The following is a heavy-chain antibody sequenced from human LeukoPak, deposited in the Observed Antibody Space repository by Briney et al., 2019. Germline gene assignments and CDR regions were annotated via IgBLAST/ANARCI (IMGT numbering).Heavy chain of an antibody. D-gene: IGHD3-22*01. CDR3: ARAYYYDSSGYSSYWYFDL. CDR2: IYYSGST. V-gene: IGHV4-59*01. CDR1: GGSISSYY. Sequence: SETLSLTCTVSGGSISSYYWSWIRQPPGKGLEWIGYIYYSGSTNYNPSLKGRVTISVDTSKNQFSLKLSSVTAADTAVYYCARAYYYDSSGYSSYWYFDLWGRGTLVTVSS. J-gene: IGHJ2*01.